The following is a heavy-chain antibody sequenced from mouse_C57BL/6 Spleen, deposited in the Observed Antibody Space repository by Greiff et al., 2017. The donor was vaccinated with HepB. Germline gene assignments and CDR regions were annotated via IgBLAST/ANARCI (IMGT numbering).Heavy chain of an antibody. CDR1: GYSFTGYF. Sequence: EVKLMESGPELVKPGASVKISCKASGYSFTGYFMNWVKQSHGKSLEWIGRINPYNGDTFYNQKFKGKATLTVDKSSSTAHMELLSLTSEDFAVYYCASPIYYDYDAFAYWGQGTLVTVSA. CDR2: INPYNGDT. V-gene: IGHV1-37*01. D-gene: IGHD2-4*01. CDR3: ASPIYYDYDAFAY. J-gene: IGHJ3*01.